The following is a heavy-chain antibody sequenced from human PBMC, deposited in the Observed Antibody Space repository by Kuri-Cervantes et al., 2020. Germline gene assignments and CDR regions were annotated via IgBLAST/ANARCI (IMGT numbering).Heavy chain of an antibody. CDR3: ARDVYDSSGLFDY. Sequence: GESLKISCAASGFTFSSYAMHWVRQAPGKGLEWVAVISYDGSNKYYADSVKGRFTISRDNSKNTLYLQMNGLRAEDTAVYYCARDVYDSSGLFDYWGQGTLVTVSS. CDR2: ISYDGSNK. J-gene: IGHJ4*02. V-gene: IGHV3-30-3*01. D-gene: IGHD3-22*01. CDR1: GFTFSSYA.